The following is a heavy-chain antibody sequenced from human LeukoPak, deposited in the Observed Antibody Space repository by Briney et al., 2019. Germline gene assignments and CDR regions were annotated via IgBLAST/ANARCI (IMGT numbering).Heavy chain of an antibody. CDR3: ARWRYTNYFFDY. V-gene: IGHV1-2*02. Sequence: ASVKVSCKAYGYTLSNYYMHWVRQAPGQGLEWIGWINPNRPATNYAVKFNDRVIMTSDTSTNTAYMQLNRLTSDDTAVYYCARWRYTNYFFDYWGQGALVTVSS. J-gene: IGHJ4*02. CDR1: GYTLSNYY. D-gene: IGHD4-11*01. CDR2: INPNRPAT.